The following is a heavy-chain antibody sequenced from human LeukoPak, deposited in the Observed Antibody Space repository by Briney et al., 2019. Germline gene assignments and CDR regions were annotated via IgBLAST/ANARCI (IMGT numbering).Heavy chain of an antibody. V-gene: IGHV4-38-2*02. CDR2: IYHSGST. D-gene: IGHD3-10*01. Sequence: PSETLSLTCTVSGYSISSGYYWGWIRQPPGKGLEWIGSIYHSGSTYYNPSLKSRVTISVDTSKNQFSLKLSSVTAADTAVYYCVRVPVRGVIDYWGQGTLVTVSS. CDR3: VRVPVRGVIDY. J-gene: IGHJ4*02. CDR1: GYSISSGYY.